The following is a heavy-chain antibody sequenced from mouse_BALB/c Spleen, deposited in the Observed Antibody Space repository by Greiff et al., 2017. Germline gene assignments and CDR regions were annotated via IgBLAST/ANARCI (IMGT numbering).Heavy chain of an antibody. D-gene: IGHD4-1*01. V-gene: IGHV5-17*02. CDR1: GFTFSSFG. Sequence: EVKVEESGGGLVQPGGSRKLSCAASGFTFSSFGMHWVRQAPEKGLEWVAYISSGSSTIYYADTVKGRFTISRDNPKNTLFLQMTSLRSEDTAMYYCARDGTPFDYWGQGTTLTVSS. J-gene: IGHJ2*01. CDR3: ARDGTPFDY. CDR2: ISSGSSTI.